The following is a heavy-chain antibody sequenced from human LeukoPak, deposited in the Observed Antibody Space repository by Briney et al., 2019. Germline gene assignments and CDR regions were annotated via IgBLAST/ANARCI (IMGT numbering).Heavy chain of an antibody. CDR1: GYSFTSYW. CDR2: IFPGDSDT. Sequence: GEPWKISCQASGYSFTSYWIAWVGQLPGKGLEWMGIIFPGDSDTRYSPSFQGQVTISAATSISSACLQWSSLKPTDTAMYYCARHVTVVPAATYYYYYVDVWGKGTTVTVSS. CDR3: ARHVTVVPAATYYYYYVDV. J-gene: IGHJ6*03. V-gene: IGHV5-51*01. D-gene: IGHD2-2*01.